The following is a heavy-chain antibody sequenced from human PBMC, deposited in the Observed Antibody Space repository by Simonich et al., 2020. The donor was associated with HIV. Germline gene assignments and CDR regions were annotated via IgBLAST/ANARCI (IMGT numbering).Heavy chain of an antibody. J-gene: IGHJ2*01. D-gene: IGHD3-16*01. CDR3: ARGRGIRYFDL. Sequence: QVQLQESGPGLVEPSATLSLTCAVSNYSSTNTYYWAWLRQPPGRGLEWIGSFYHSGSTYYNPSLKGRVTITVDTSKTQFSRKVKSVTAADTAGYYCARGRGIRYFDLRGRGTLVTVST. V-gene: IGHV4-38-2*01. CDR1: NYSSTNTYY. CDR2: FYHSGST.